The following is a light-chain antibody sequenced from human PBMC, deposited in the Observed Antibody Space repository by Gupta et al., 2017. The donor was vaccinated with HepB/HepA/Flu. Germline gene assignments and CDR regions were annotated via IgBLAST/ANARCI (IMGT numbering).Light chain of an antibody. V-gene: IGLV1-36*01. CDR3: AAWDDSRNGYV. J-gene: IGLJ1*01. CDR1: SSNIGNND. CDR2: YDD. Sequence: QSVLTQPPSVSEAPRQRVTISCSGSSSNIGNNDVNWYQQPPGKAPKLLMYYDDLLPSGVADRFSGSKSGTSASLATSGLQAEDEADYYCAAWDDSRNGYVFGTGTKGTVL.